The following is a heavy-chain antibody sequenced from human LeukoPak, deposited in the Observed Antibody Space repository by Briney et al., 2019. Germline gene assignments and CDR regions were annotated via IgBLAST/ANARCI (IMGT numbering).Heavy chain of an antibody. CDR3: ARWMATVTTPDY. Sequence: ASVKVSCKASGYTFNGFYLHWVRPAPGQGLGWMGWINPNSGGTNYAQKFKGRVTMTRDTSISTAYMGLSRLRSDDSAVYYCARWMATVTTPDYWGQGALVTVSS. D-gene: IGHD4-11*01. CDR2: INPNSGGT. V-gene: IGHV1-2*02. CDR1: GYTFNGFY. J-gene: IGHJ4*02.